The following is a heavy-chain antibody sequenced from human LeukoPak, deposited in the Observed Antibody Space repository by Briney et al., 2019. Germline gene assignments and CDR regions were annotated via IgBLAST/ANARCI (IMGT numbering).Heavy chain of an antibody. Sequence: GASVKVSCKASGYTFTDYYMHWVRQAPGQGLELIGRINPNSGGTNYAQKFQGRVTMTRDTSISTAYMELSRLRSDDTAVYYCARHVYCRSTSCSYYYYYMDVWGKGTTVTVSS. V-gene: IGHV1-2*06. CDR2: INPNSGGT. CDR1: GYTFTDYY. CDR3: ARHVYCRSTSCSYYYYYMDV. J-gene: IGHJ6*03. D-gene: IGHD2-2*01.